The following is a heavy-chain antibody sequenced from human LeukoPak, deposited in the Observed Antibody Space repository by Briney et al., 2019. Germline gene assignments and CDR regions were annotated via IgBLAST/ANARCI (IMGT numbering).Heavy chain of an antibody. CDR1: GFTFSNYW. J-gene: IGHJ4*02. V-gene: IGHV3-7*01. CDR2: IKQDGGEK. Sequence: PGGSLRLSCAASGFTFSNYWMNWVRQAPGKGLEWVANIKQDGGEKYYVDSVKGRFTISRDNAENSLYLQMNSLRAEDTALYYCARMRYCSGGSCYFDFDSWGQGTLVTVSS. D-gene: IGHD2-15*01. CDR3: ARMRYCSGGSCYFDFDS.